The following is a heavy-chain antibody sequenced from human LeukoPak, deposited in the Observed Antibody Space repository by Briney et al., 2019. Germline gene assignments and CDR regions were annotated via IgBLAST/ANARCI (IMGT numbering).Heavy chain of an antibody. D-gene: IGHD1-26*01. Sequence: SSVKVSCKASGGTFSSYAVSWVRQAPGQGLEWMGGIIPIFGTANYAQKFQGRVTITTDESTSTAYMELSSLRSEDTAVYYCATGAHVPNPDYYMDVWGKGTTVTVSS. CDR1: GGTFSSYA. CDR3: ATGAHVPNPDYYMDV. J-gene: IGHJ6*03. CDR2: IIPIFGTA. V-gene: IGHV1-69*05.